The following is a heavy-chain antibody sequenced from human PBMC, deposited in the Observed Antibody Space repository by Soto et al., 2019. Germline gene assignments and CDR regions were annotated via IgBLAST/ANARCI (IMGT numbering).Heavy chain of an antibody. CDR2: ISGYNGLT. CDR3: ARDEGIRGFDS. J-gene: IGHJ4*02. CDR1: GYTFSNYG. V-gene: IGHV1-18*04. Sequence: QVHLVQPGDEVKKSGASVRVSCKASGYTFSNYGISWVRQAPGQGLEWMGWISGYNGLTAYEQNVQGRVTMTIDTPTRTVFMELTSLRSNDTAVYYCARDEGIRGFDSWGQGTLVTVSS. D-gene: IGHD3-10*01.